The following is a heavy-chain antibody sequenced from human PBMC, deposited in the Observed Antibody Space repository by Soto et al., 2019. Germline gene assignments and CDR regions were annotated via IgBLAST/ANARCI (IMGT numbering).Heavy chain of an antibody. V-gene: IGHV4-4*07. CDR1: GDSIRSYH. CDR3: AKDVASRMWFAP. D-gene: IGHD2-15*01. Sequence: QVQLQESGPGLVKPSETLSLTCAVSGDSIRSYHWSWIRQPAGKGLEWIGRMQHTGNTNYNPSLKSRVTMSVDTAKNQISLKMTSVPAADTSVYFCAKDVASRMWFAPGGQGILVIVSS. CDR2: MQHTGNT. J-gene: IGHJ5*02.